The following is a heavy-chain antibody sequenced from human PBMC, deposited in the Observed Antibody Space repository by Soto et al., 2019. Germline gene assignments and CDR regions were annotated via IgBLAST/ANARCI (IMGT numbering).Heavy chain of an antibody. CDR1: GYTFTSYG. V-gene: IGHV1-18*01. CDR2: IRAYNGNT. Sequence: ASVKVSCKASGYTFTSYGISWVRQAPGQGLEWMGWIRAYNGNTNYAQKLQGRVTMTTDTSTSTAYMELRSLRSDDTAVYYCARPYCSGGSCYPSFDPWGQGTQVTVSS. D-gene: IGHD2-15*01. CDR3: ARPYCSGGSCYPSFDP. J-gene: IGHJ5*02.